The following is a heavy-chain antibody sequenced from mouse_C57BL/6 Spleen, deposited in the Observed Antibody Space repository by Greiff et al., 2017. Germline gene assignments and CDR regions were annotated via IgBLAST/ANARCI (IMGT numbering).Heavy chain of an antibody. J-gene: IGHJ4*01. CDR2: IYPGGGYT. D-gene: IGHD2-4*01. V-gene: IGHV1-63*01. Sequence: QVQLQQSGAELVRPGTSVKMSCKASGYTFTNYWIGWAKQRPGHGLEWIGGIYPGGGYTNYNEKFKGKATLTADKSSSTAYMQFSSLTSEDSAIYYCARWSYDYDDAAMDYWGQGTTVTVSS. CDR3: ARWSYDYDDAAMDY. CDR1: GYTFTNYW.